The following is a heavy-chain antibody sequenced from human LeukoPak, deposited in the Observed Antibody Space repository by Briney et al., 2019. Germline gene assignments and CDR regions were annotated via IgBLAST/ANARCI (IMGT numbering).Heavy chain of an antibody. CDR3: AKDIKPLTTVTTGYAAFDI. V-gene: IGHV3-9*01. J-gene: IGHJ3*02. Sequence: GGSLRLSCAASGFTFDDYAMHWVRQAPGKGLEWVSGISWNSGSIGYADSVKGRFTISRDNAKNSLYLQMNSLRAEDTALYYCAKDIKPLTTVTTGYAAFDIWGQGTMVTVSS. D-gene: IGHD4-17*01. CDR2: ISWNSGSI. CDR1: GFTFDDYA.